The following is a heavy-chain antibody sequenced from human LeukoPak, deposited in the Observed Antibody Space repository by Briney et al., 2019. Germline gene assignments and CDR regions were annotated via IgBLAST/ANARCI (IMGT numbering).Heavy chain of an antibody. CDR3: ARSFSGMATIETGWFDP. Sequence: SETLSLTCAVYGGSFSGYYWSWIRQPPGKGLEWIGEINHSGSTNYNPSLKSRVTISVDTSKNQFSLKPSSVTAADTAVYYCARSFSGMATIETGWFDPWGQGTLVTVSS. J-gene: IGHJ5*02. CDR2: INHSGST. V-gene: IGHV4-34*01. CDR1: GGSFSGYY. D-gene: IGHD5-24*01.